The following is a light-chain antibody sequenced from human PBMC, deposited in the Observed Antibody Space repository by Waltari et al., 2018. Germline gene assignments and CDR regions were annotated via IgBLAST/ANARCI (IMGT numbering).Light chain of an antibody. J-gene: IGKJ4*01. CDR2: GAS. CDR3: QQYNRWPQLS. CDR1: QSISNN. Sequence: EIVMTHSPATLSVSPGERDTRPCRASQSISNNVAWYQQKPGQSPRLLIYGASTRDTGIPARFSGSGSGTEFTLTISSLQSEDFAVYFCQQYNRWPQLSFGGGTKVEI. V-gene: IGKV3-15*01.